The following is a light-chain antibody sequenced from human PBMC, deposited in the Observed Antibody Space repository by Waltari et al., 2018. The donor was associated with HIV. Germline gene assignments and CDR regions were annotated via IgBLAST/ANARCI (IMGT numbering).Light chain of an antibody. J-gene: IGLJ2*01. CDR1: SSNVGGYNY. CDR3: CSYAGSSTV. Sequence: QSALTQPASVSGSPGQSTTISCTGTSSNVGGYNYVPWYQQHPGKAPKLMIYDVSKRPSGVSNRFAGSKAGNTASLTSSGLQAADEADYYCCSYAGSSTVFGGGTKLTVL. V-gene: IGLV2-23*02. CDR2: DVS.